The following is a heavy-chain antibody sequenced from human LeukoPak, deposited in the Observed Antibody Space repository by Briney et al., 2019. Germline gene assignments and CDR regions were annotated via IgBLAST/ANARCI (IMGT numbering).Heavy chain of an antibody. CDR2: IYYTGST. V-gene: IGHV4-59*08. J-gene: IGHJ4*02. D-gene: IGHD2-21*02. Sequence: SETLSLTCTVSGGSISSYYWSWIRQPPGKGLEWIGYIYYTGSTNYNPSLKSRVTISVDTSKNQFSLKLSSVTAADTAVYYCARLNWHIVVVTAIYYFDYWGQGTLVTVSS. CDR3: ARLNWHIVVVTAIYYFDY. CDR1: GGSISSYY.